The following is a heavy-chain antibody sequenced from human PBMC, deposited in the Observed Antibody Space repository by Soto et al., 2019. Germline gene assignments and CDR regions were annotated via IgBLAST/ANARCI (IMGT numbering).Heavy chain of an antibody. D-gene: IGHD3-9*01. CDR3: ARDRVDWSTYYFDY. J-gene: IGHJ4*02. CDR1: GFTFSSYA. Sequence: QVQLVESGGGVVQPGRSLRLSCAASGFTFSSYAMHWVRQAPGKGLEWVAVISYDGSNKYYADSVKGRFTISRDNSKNTLYLQMNSLRAEDTAVYYCARDRVDWSTYYFDYWGQGTLVTVSS. V-gene: IGHV3-30-3*01. CDR2: ISYDGSNK.